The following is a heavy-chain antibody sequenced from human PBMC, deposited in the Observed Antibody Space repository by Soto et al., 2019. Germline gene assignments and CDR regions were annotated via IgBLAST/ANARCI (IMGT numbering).Heavy chain of an antibody. Sequence: QVQLVQSGAEVKKPGSSVKVSCKASGGTFSSYTISWLRQAPGQGLEWMGRVNPIFNIANYAQKFQGRVTIPADKSTSTAYMELSSLRPEDTAVYYCARGPGAAPPTYIWFDPWGQGTLVTVSS. CDR3: ARGPGAAPPTYIWFDP. J-gene: IGHJ5*02. V-gene: IGHV1-69*04. D-gene: IGHD6-13*01. CDR1: GGTFSSYT. CDR2: VNPIFNIA.